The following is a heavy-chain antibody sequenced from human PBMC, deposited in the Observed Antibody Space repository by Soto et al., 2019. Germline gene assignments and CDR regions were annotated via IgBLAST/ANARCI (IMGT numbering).Heavy chain of an antibody. D-gene: IGHD3-9*01. CDR3: ASTLGDSLILTGYYHD. CDR2: ISAYNGNT. Sequence: GASVKVSCKASGYTFTSYGISWVRQAPGQGLEWMGWISAYNGNTNYAQKLQGRVTMTTDTSTSTAYMELRSLRSDDTAVYYCASTLGDSLILTGYYHDWGQGTLVTVSS. CDR1: GYTFTSYG. J-gene: IGHJ4*02. V-gene: IGHV1-18*01.